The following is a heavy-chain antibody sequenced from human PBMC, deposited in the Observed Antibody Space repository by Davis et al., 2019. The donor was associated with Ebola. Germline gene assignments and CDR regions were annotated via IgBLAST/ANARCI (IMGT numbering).Heavy chain of an antibody. J-gene: IGHJ4*02. Sequence: MPSETLSLTCTVSGDSISSNNWWSWVRQPPGKGLEWIGEIFHGGNTNYNPSLKGRVTMSLDKSKNQFSLNLSSVTAADTAMYYCARDRWETNGDFIYFDNWGQGTLVAVSS. D-gene: IGHD4-17*01. CDR3: ARDRWETNGDFIYFDN. CDR2: IFHGGNT. CDR1: GDSISSNNW. V-gene: IGHV4-4*02.